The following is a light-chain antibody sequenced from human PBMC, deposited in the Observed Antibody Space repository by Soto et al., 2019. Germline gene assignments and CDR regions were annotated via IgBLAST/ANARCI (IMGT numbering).Light chain of an antibody. Sequence: LTQPASVSGSPGQSITISCTGTNSDAGSYNRVSWYQQPPGTAPKLIIYDVNNRPSGVSYRFSGSKSGNTASLTISGLQAEDEADYYCNSYTTSETYVFGTGTKVTVL. V-gene: IGLV2-14*01. J-gene: IGLJ1*01. CDR3: NSYTTSETYV. CDR1: NSDAGSYNR. CDR2: DVN.